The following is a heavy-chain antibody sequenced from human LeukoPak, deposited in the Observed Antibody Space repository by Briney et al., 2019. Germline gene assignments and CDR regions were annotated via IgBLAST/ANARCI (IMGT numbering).Heavy chain of an antibody. D-gene: IGHD6-13*01. V-gene: IGHV3-74*01. CDR2: IDNGGSGT. CDR1: GFSFNRHW. J-gene: IGHJ4*02. Sequence: GGSVRLSCAASGFSFNRHWMHWVRQAPGKGPVWVSRIDNGGSGTGYADSVKGRFTISRDNAKNTLYLQMSSLRVEDTAVYYCARGLEAAGTDYWGQGTLVIDPS. CDR3: ARGLEAAGTDY.